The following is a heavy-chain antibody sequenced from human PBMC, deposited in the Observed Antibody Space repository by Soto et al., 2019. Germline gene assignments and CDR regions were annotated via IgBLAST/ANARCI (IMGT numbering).Heavy chain of an antibody. D-gene: IGHD2-15*01. CDR3: AKETIVNDFYYMDV. V-gene: IGHV4-59*01. Sequence: SETLSLTCTVSGASISGYYWGWIRQPPGMGLEWIGHIYNSGSPNFNPSLKSRVTISVDTSKNQISLKLTSVTAADTAAYYCAKETIVNDFYYMDVWGKGTTVT. J-gene: IGHJ6*03. CDR1: GASISGYY. CDR2: IYNSGSP.